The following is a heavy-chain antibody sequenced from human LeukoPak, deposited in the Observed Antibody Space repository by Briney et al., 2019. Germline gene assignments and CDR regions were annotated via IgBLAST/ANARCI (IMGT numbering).Heavy chain of an antibody. CDR1: GFTFSSYG. CDR2: IRYDGSNK. CDR3: AKDVAPPKYSSSWSLGY. D-gene: IGHD6-13*01. J-gene: IGHJ4*02. Sequence: GGSLRLSCAASGFTFSSYGMHWVRQAPGKGLEWVAFIRYDGSNKYYADSVKGRFTISRDNSKNTLYLQMNSLRAEDTPVYYCAKDVAPPKYSSSWSLGYWGQGTLVTVSS. V-gene: IGHV3-30*02.